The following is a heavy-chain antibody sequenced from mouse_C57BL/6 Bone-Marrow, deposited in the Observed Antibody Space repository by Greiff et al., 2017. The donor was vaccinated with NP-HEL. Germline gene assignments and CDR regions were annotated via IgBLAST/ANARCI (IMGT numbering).Heavy chain of an antibody. CDR1: GYTFTSYW. Sequence: VQLQQSGTVLARPGASVKMSCKTSGYTFTSYWMHWVKQRPGQGLEWIGAIYPGNSDTSYNQKFKGKAKLTAVTSASTAYMELSSLTNEDSAVYYCTRFITTVVAPDYWGQGTTLTVSS. J-gene: IGHJ2*01. CDR2: IYPGNSDT. CDR3: TRFITTVVAPDY. D-gene: IGHD1-1*01. V-gene: IGHV1-5*01.